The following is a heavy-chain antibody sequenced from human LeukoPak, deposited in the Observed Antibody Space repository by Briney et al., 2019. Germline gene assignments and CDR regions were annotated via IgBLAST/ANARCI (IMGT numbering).Heavy chain of an antibody. V-gene: IGHV4-4*07. Sequence: SETLSLTCTVSDVSMSSYYWSWIRQPAEKGLEWIGRIYTSGSTNYNPSLKSRVTMSVDTSKNQFSLKLSSVTAADTAVYYCARSFYYYDSSDLYYFDYWGQGTLVTVSS. CDR1: DVSMSSYY. J-gene: IGHJ4*02. CDR3: ARSFYYYDSSDLYYFDY. CDR2: IYTSGST. D-gene: IGHD3-22*01.